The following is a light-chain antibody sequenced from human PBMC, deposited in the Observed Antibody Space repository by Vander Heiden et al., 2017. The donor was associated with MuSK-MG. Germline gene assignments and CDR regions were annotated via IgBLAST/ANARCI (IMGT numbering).Light chain of an antibody. J-gene: IGKJ4*01. Sequence: DIVMTQSPDSLAVSLGERATINCKSSQSVLYSPSNKNYLAWYQQKPGQPPKLRIYWASTRESGVPDRCSGSGSGTDFTLTISSLRAEDVAVYYCQQDDRTPLTFGGGTKVEIK. CDR2: WAS. CDR1: QSVLYSPSNKNY. CDR3: QQDDRTPLT. V-gene: IGKV4-1*01.